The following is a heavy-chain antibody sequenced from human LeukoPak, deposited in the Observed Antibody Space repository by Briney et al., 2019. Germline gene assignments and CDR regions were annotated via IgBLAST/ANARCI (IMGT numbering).Heavy chain of an antibody. CDR3: ARGELGYCSGGSCYWFDP. V-gene: IGHV4-30-4*07. CDR1: GDSISSDGHS. J-gene: IGHJ5*02. Sequence: SETLSLTCGVSGDSISSDGHSWSWIRQPPGKGLEWVGYIHHSGAAYHNPSLKSRLALSVDTSNNQFSLRLRSVTAADTAVYYCARGELGYCSGGSCYWFDPWGQGTLVTVSS. D-gene: IGHD2-15*01. CDR2: IHHSGAA.